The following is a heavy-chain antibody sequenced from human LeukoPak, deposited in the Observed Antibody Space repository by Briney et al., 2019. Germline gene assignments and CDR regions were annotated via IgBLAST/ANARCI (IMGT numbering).Heavy chain of an antibody. V-gene: IGHV4-59*01. D-gene: IGHD2-8*01. Sequence: PSETLSLTCTVSGGSMSQNYWTWIRQPPGKGLEWIGDISNSGSPNYNPSLKSRVSISLDTSRNQFSLKLTSVTAEDTAVYYCARDPAVHCSHGFCYSWFDPWGPGTLVTIAS. CDR3: ARDPAVHCSHGFCYSWFDP. CDR2: ISNSGSP. CDR1: GGSMSQNY. J-gene: IGHJ5*02.